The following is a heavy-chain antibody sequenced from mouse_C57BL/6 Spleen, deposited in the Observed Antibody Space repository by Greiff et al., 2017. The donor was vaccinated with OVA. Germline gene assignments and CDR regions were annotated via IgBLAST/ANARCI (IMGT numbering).Heavy chain of an antibody. D-gene: IGHD1-1*01. CDR3: ARGATVVARNPDYFDY. J-gene: IGHJ2*01. CDR2: IYPRDGST. V-gene: IGHV1-78*01. Sequence: QVQLQQSDAELVKPGASVKISCKVSGYTFTDHTIHWMKQRPEQGLEWIGYIYPRDGSTKYNEKFKGKATLTADKSSSTAYMQLNSLTSEDSAVYFCARGATVVARNPDYFDYWGQGTTRTVSS. CDR1: GYTFTDHT.